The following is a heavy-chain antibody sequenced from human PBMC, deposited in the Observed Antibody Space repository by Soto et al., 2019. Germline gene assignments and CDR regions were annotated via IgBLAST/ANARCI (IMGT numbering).Heavy chain of an antibody. CDR1: GYSFTSFY. Sequence: QVLLVQSGAEVREPGTSVRVSCKSSGYSFTSFYMHWVRQAPGQGLEWLGIINPNTGGVTYSPNFRGRVTMTSETSTTTVYMQLSSLTSDDTAVYYCAREFPGGTFDYWGQGTLVTVSS. V-gene: IGHV1-46*01. D-gene: IGHD3-16*01. CDR2: INPNTGGV. CDR3: AREFPGGTFDY. J-gene: IGHJ4*02.